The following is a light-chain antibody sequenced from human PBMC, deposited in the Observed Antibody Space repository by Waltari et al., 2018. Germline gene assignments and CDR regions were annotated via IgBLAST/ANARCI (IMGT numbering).Light chain of an antibody. J-gene: IGKJ4*01. Sequence: EIVLTQSPGTLSLSPGERVTLSCRASQYITGSWMTWYHQKPGQAPRLLSSGASTRAPGVPDRFSGSGSGTDFTLTISRLEPEDSAVYYCQQYDGSVVTFGGGTKVEIK. V-gene: IGKV3-20*01. CDR2: GAS. CDR1: QYITGSW. CDR3: QQYDGSVVT.